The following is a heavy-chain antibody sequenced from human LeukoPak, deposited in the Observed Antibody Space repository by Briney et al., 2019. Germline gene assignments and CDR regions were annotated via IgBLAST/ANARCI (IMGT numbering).Heavy chain of an antibody. Sequence: GSLRLSCVASGFIFSRYGMHWVRQAPGQGLEWMGWINPNSGDTNYAQKFQGRVTMTRDTSISTAYMELSRLRSDDTAVYYCARVRYRLAETYIDYWGQGTLVTVSS. CDR1: GFIFSRYG. CDR3: ARVRYRLAETYIDY. D-gene: IGHD3-16*01. J-gene: IGHJ4*02. CDR2: INPNSGDT. V-gene: IGHV1-2*02.